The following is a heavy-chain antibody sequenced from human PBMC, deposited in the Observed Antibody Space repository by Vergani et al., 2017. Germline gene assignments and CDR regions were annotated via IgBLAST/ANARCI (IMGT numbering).Heavy chain of an antibody. J-gene: IGHJ4*02. Sequence: QVQVVQAGAEVKKSGASVKVSCKTSAYTFSNYYMHWVRQAPGQGLEWMGIINPSGGHTNYAQKFQGRVTMTSDMSTSTVYMELSSLRSEDTAIYYCARGDYGILTGYRYWGQGTLVTVSA. CDR3: ARGDYGILTGYRY. D-gene: IGHD3-9*01. CDR2: INPSGGHT. V-gene: IGHV1-46*03. CDR1: AYTFSNYY.